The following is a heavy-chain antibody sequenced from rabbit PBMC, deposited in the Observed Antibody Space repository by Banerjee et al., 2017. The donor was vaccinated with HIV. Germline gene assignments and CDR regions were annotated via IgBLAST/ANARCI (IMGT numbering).Heavy chain of an antibody. J-gene: IGHJ4*01. CDR1: GFSFSSSYY. Sequence: SLEESGGDLVKPGTSLTLTCKASGFSFSSSYYMCWVRQAPGEGLECIACVDAGDSGSTYYASWAKGRFTISKTSSTTVTLQMTSLTAADTATYFCASQGAYYFSLWGPGTLVTVS. V-gene: IGHV1S40*01. CDR3: ASQGAYYFSL. CDR2: VDAGDSGST.